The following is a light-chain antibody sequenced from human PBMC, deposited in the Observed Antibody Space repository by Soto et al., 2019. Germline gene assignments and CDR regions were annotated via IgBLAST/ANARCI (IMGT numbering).Light chain of an antibody. V-gene: IGKV3-20*01. CDR1: QSFSSSY. CDR2: GAS. J-gene: IGKJ3*01. CDR3: QHYGSALFT. Sequence: EIVLTQSSGTLSLSPGERATLSCRASQSFSSSYLAWYQQKPGQAPRLLIYGASSRATGIPDRFSGSGSGTDFTLTISRLEPEDFAVYYCQHYGSALFTFGPGTKVDIK.